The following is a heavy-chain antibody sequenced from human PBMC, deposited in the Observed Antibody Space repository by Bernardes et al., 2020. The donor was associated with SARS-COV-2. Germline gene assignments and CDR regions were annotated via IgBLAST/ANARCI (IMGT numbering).Heavy chain of an antibody. CDR3: AREGGGGRPRYSSGYYRGAFDY. D-gene: IGHD3-22*01. J-gene: IGHJ4*02. V-gene: IGHV3-21*01. Sequence: ETLSLTCTVSGGSISSSSYYWGWIRQPPGKGLEWVSSISSSSSYIYYADSVKGRFTISRDNAKNSLYLQMNSLRAEDTAVYYCAREGGGGRPRYSSGYYRGAFDYWGQGTLVTVSS. CDR2: ISSSSSYI. CDR1: GGSISSSS.